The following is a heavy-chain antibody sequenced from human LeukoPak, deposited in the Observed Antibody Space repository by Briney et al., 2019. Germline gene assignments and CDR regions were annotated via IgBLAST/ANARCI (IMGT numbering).Heavy chain of an antibody. Sequence: SQTLSLTCAISGDRVANNYAAWNWIRRSPSRGLEWLGRTYQRSNWYNDYAVSAKSRITIRPDTSKNQFSLQLNSVTPDDTAVYYCARGGYSFGPFDPWGQGTLVTVSS. CDR1: GDRVANNYAA. D-gene: IGHD5-18*01. CDR2: TYQRSNWYN. CDR3: ARGGYSFGPFDP. J-gene: IGHJ5*02. V-gene: IGHV6-1*01.